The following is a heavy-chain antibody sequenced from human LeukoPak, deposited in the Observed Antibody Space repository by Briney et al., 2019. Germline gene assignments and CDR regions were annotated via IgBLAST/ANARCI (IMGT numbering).Heavy chain of an antibody. Sequence: SVKVSCKASGGTFSSYAISWVRQAPGQGLEWMGGIIPIFGTANYAQKFQGRITITADESTSTAYMELSSLRSEDTAVYYCARDPRDYGENYYYYSMDVWGKGTTVTVSS. CDR3: ARDPRDYGENYYYYSMDV. D-gene: IGHD4-17*01. J-gene: IGHJ6*03. V-gene: IGHV1-69*13. CDR1: GGTFSSYA. CDR2: IIPIFGTA.